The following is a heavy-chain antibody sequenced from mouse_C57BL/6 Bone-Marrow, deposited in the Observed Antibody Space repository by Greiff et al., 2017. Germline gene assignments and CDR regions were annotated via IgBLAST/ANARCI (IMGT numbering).Heavy chain of an antibody. CDR2: INPSSGYT. V-gene: IGHV1-4*01. J-gene: IGHJ3*01. CDR1: GYTFTSYT. D-gene: IGHD1-1*01. CDR3: GRLLRGLAY. Sequence: VKLLESGAELARPGASVKMSCKASGYTFTSYTMHWVKQRPGQGLEWIGYINPSSGYTKYNQKFKDKATLTAAKSSSTAYMQLSSLTSEDSAVYYCGRLLRGLAYWGQGTLVTVSA.